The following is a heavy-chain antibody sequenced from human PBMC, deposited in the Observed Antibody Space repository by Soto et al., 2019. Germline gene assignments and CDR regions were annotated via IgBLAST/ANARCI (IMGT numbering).Heavy chain of an antibody. CDR3: ARDLGSSSSYYYYYYMDV. V-gene: IGHV3-48*01. J-gene: IGHJ6*03. CDR2: ISSSSSTI. Sequence: GGSLRLSCAASGFTFSSYSMNWVRQAPGKGLEWVSYISSSSSTIYYADSVKGRFTISRDNAKNSLYLQMNSLRAEDTAVYYCARDLGSSSSYYYYYYMDVWGKGTTVTVSS. D-gene: IGHD6-6*01. CDR1: GFTFSSYS.